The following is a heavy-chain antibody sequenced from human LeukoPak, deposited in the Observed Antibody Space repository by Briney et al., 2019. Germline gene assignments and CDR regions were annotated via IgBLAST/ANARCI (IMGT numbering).Heavy chain of an antibody. D-gene: IGHD1-26*01. Sequence: GGSLRLSCAASGFTFSSYAMHWVRQAPGKGLEWVAVISYDGNNKYYADSVKGRFTISRDNSKNTLYLQMNSLRAEDTAVYYCARDGSRNKRDDAFDIWGQGTMVTVSS. CDR3: ARDGSRNKRDDAFDI. CDR1: GFTFSSYA. V-gene: IGHV3-30-3*01. CDR2: ISYDGNNK. J-gene: IGHJ3*02.